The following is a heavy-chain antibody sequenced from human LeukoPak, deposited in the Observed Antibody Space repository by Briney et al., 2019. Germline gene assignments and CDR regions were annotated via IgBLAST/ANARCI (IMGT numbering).Heavy chain of an antibody. CDR3: AKMNYGGDSVDWYFDL. V-gene: IGHV3-30*18. CDR1: VFTFSIYG. CDR2: ISYDGSNK. Sequence: GGSLRLSCAAPVFTFSIYGMHWVRQAPRKGLELGAVISYDGSNKYFADSVKGRFTISRDNSKNTLYLQMNSLRAEDTAVYYCAKMNYGGDSVDWYFDLWGRGTLVTVSS. J-gene: IGHJ2*01. D-gene: IGHD4-23*01.